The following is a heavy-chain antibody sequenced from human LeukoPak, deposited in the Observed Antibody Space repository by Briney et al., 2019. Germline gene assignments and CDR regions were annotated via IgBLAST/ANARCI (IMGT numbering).Heavy chain of an antibody. J-gene: IGHJ4*02. D-gene: IGHD2-2*01. V-gene: IGHV4-34*01. CDR1: GGSFSGCY. Sequence: SETLSLTCAGYGGSFSGCYWAWIRQPPGKGLEWIGEINFSGNVNYHPSLKSRITISVDTSKDQFTLNMTSVTAADTPIYYCARGGEYCGSSNCYSDSWGKGTLVTVSS. CDR2: INFSGNV. CDR3: ARGGEYCGSSNCYSDS.